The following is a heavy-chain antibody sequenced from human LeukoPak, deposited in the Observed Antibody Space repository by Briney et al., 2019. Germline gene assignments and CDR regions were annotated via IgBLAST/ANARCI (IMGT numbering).Heavy chain of an antibody. CDR3: ARGKTRFYSSSCPLDY. D-gene: IGHD6-13*01. J-gene: IGHJ4*02. CDR2: VSTSGST. CDR1: GGSISNHF. Sequence: SETLSLTCTVSGGSISNHFCSWIRQPAGKGLEWIGRVSTSGSTNYNPSLKSRVTISVDTSKNQFSLKLSSVTAADTAVYYCARGKTRFYSSSCPLDYWGQGTLVTVSS. V-gene: IGHV4-4*07.